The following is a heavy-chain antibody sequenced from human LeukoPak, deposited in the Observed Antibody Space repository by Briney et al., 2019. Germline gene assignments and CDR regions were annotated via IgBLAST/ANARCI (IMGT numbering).Heavy chain of an antibody. V-gene: IGHV4-39*01. CDR1: GGSISSSSYY. J-gene: IGHJ3*02. D-gene: IGHD7-27*01. CDR3: ARPLTDLDAFDI. Sequence: SETLSLTXTVSGGSISSSSYYWGWIRQPPGKGLEWIGSIYYSGSTYYNPSLKSRVTISVDTSKNQFSLKLSSVTAADTAVYYCARPLTDLDAFDIWGQRTMVTVSS. CDR2: IYYSGST.